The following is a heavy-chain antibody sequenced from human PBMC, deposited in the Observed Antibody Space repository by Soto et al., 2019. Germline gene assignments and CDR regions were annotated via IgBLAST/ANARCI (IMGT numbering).Heavy chain of an antibody. CDR2: IVVGSGNT. CDR3: AAGGRYCTNGVCPT. CDR1: GFTFTISA. V-gene: IGHV1-58*02. Sequence: ASVNVSCKASGFTFTISAMQWVRQARGQRLEWIGWIVVGSGNTNYAQKFQERVTITRDMSTSTAYMELSSLRSEDTAVYYCAAGGRYCTNGVCPTWGQGTLVTVS. J-gene: IGHJ4*02. D-gene: IGHD2-8*01.